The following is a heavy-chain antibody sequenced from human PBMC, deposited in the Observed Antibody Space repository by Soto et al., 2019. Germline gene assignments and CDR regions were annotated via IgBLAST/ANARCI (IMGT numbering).Heavy chain of an antibody. CDR3: AKAVGVWFWYGMDV. V-gene: IGHV3-23*01. Sequence: EVQLLESGGGLIQPGGSLRLSCTASGFTFSSYAMSWVRQAPGKGLEWVSSISGGGGNPYYADSVKGRVTISRDNSKNTLHLQMKSLRADDTAVYYCAKAVGVWFWYGMDVWGQGTSVTVSS. D-gene: IGHD3-10*01. CDR1: GFTFSSYA. J-gene: IGHJ6*02. CDR2: ISGGGGNP.